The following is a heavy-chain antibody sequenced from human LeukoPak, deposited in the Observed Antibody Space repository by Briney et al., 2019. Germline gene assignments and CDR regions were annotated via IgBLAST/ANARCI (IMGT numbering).Heavy chain of an antibody. CDR1: GGSISSGDYY. CDR2: IYYSGST. V-gene: IGHV4-30-4*08. Sequence: SQTLSLTCTVSGGSISSGDYYWSWIRQPPGKGLEWIGYIYYSGSTYYNPSLKSRVTISVDTSKNQFSLKLSSVTAADTAVYYCARVFLVGATTPDYWGQGTLVIVSS. CDR3: ARVFLVGATTPDY. J-gene: IGHJ4*02. D-gene: IGHD1-26*01.